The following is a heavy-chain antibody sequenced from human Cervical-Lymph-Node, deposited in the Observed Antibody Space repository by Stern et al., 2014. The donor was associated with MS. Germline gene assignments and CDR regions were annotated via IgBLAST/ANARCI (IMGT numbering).Heavy chain of an antibody. D-gene: IGHD3-3*01. J-gene: IGHJ4*02. CDR2: IDSGSRTI. CDR3: VRGRSWRFDY. CDR1: GFTFSTYI. V-gene: IGHV3-48*02. Sequence: EVQLVESGGGLVQPGGSLRLSCGASGFTFSTYIMNWVRQAPGKGLEWVSYIDSGSRTIYYADSVKGRFTISRDNAKNSLYLQMNSLRDEDTAVYYCVRGRSWRFDYWGQGTLVTVSS.